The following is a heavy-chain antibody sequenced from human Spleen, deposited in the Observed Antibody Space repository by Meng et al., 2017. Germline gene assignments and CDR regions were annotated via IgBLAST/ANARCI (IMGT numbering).Heavy chain of an antibody. Sequence: QVRLVQSGAEVKKPGASVKVPCKASGYTFPDYWLHWVRRAPGQGLEWMGRINPKSGDTHYAQRFQGRVTMTGDTSISTAYMELSGLRSDDTAMYYCARDEDISAAGKLFGDYWGQGTLVTVSS. V-gene: IGHV1-2*06. CDR2: INPKSGDT. CDR1: GYTFPDYW. CDR3: ARDEDISAAGKLFGDY. D-gene: IGHD6-13*01. J-gene: IGHJ4*02.